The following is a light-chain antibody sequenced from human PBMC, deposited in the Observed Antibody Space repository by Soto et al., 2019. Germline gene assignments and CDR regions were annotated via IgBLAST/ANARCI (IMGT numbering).Light chain of an antibody. V-gene: IGLV2-14*01. CDR3: SSYTSSKALEV. J-gene: IGLJ1*01. Sequence: QSALIQAACVSGSPGQSITISCTGTSRDVGGSNYVSWYQHHPHRAPKLLIYEVSYRPSGVSSRFSGSRSGNTASLTISGLQAEDEADYYCSSYTSSKALEVFGCATKVTVL. CDR2: EVS. CDR1: SRDVGGSNY.